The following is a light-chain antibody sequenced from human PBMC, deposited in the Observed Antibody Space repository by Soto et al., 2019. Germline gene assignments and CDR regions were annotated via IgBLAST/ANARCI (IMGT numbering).Light chain of an antibody. CDR3: QQYDDWPPT. CDR1: QSVSNK. V-gene: IGKV3-15*01. CDR2: DAS. Sequence: EIVMTQSPATLSVSPGERVTLSCRASQSVSNKLAWYQQKPGQAPRLLIYDASGRAGSVPARLSGSGSGTEFTLTISSLQSEDFAFYFCQQYDDWPPTSGQGTKVEIK. J-gene: IGKJ1*01.